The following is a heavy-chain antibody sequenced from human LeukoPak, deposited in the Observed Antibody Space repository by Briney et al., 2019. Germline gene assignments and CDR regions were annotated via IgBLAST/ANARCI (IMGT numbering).Heavy chain of an antibody. V-gene: IGHV3-30*02. CDR1: GFTFSSYG. D-gene: IGHD2-15*01. J-gene: IGHJ4*02. CDR2: IRYDGSNK. CDR3: AKGGGIGYYFDC. Sequence: QPGGSLRLSCAASGFTFSSYGMHWVRQAPGKGLEWVAFIRYDGSNKYYADSVKGRFTISRDSSKNTLYLQMNSLRAEDTAVYYCAKGGGIGYYFDCWGQGTLVTVSS.